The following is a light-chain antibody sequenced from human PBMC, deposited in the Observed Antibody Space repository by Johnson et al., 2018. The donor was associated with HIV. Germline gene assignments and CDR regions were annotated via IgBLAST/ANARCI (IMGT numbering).Light chain of an antibody. Sequence: QSVLTQPPSVSAAPGQKVTIYCSGSSSNIGNNYVSWYQQLPGTAPKLLIYDNNKRPSGIPDRFSGSKSGTSATLGITGLQTGDEADYYCGTWDSSLSVFYVFGTGTKVTAL. CDR3: GTWDSSLSVFYV. J-gene: IGLJ1*01. CDR1: SSNIGNNY. CDR2: DNN. V-gene: IGLV1-51*01.